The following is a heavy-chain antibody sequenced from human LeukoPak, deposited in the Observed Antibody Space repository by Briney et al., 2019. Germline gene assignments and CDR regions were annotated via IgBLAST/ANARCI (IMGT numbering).Heavy chain of an antibody. Sequence: PGGSLRLSCAASGFTFSSYAMHWVRQAPGKGLEWVAVISYDGSNKYYADSVKGRFTISRDNSKNTLYLQMNSLRAEDTAVYYCARDPGSYSHHFDYWGQGTLVTVSS. CDR2: ISYDGSNK. CDR3: ARDPGSYSHHFDY. CDR1: GFTFSSYA. J-gene: IGHJ4*02. D-gene: IGHD1-26*01. V-gene: IGHV3-30-3*01.